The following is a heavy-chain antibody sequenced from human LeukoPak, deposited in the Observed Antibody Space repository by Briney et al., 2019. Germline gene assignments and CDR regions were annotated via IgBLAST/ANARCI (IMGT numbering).Heavy chain of an antibody. CDR3: ARVLKGRAPFDY. CDR2: IYHSGST. CDR1: GYSINSGYY. V-gene: IGHV4-38-2*02. J-gene: IGHJ4*02. Sequence: SETLSLTCTVSGYSINSGYYWGWIRQPPGKGLEWIGSIYHSGSTYYNPSLKSRVTISVDTSKNQFSLKLSSVAPADTAVYYCARVLKGRAPFDYWGQGTLVTVSS.